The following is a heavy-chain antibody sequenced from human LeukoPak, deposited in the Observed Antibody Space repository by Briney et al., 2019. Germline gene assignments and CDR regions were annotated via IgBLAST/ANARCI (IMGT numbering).Heavy chain of an antibody. CDR1: GVTFNSYE. J-gene: IGHJ4*02. CDR2: ISSSGSTI. D-gene: IGHD6-13*01. CDR3: ARVIESGYSSSWFY. V-gene: IGHV3-48*03. Sequence: GGSLTLSCAASGVTFNSYEMNWVRQAPGKGLEWVSYISSSGSTIYYADSVKGRFTISRDNAKNSLYLQMNSLRAEDTAVYYCARVIESGYSSSWFYWGQGTLLTVSS.